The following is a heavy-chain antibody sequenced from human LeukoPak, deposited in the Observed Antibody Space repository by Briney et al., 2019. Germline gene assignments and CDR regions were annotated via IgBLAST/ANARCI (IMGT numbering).Heavy chain of an antibody. J-gene: IGHJ4*02. Sequence: PGGSLRLSCAASGVTFSSNGIHWVRQAPGQGLEWVAVIWYDGSKKYYADSVKGRFTISRDNSKNTLYLQMDSLRAEDTALYYCVRDYGDYFDYWGQGTLVTVSS. V-gene: IGHV3-33*01. CDR2: IWYDGSKK. CDR3: VRDYGDYFDY. D-gene: IGHD4-17*01. CDR1: GVTFSSNG.